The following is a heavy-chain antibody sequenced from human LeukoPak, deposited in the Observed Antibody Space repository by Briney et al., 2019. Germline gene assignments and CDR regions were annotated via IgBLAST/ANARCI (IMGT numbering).Heavy chain of an antibody. CDR1: GFTFSSYE. D-gene: IGHD6-19*01. CDR3: AKALPGYSSGWYTAYAFDI. Sequence: GGSLRLSCAASGFTFSSYEMNWVRQAPGKGLEWISYITGSGDTIYYADSVKGRFTISRDNAKNSLYLQMNSLRAEDTAVYYCAKALPGYSSGWYTAYAFDIWGQGTMVTVSS. CDR2: ITGSGDTI. V-gene: IGHV3-48*03. J-gene: IGHJ3*02.